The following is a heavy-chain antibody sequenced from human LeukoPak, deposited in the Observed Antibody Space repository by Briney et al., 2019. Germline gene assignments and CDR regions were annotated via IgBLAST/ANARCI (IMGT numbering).Heavy chain of an antibody. V-gene: IGHV3-48*03. CDR3: AKSTTLAEPIFDY. Sequence: GGSLRLSCAASGFTFSSYEMNWVRQAPGKGLEWVSYISSSGSTIYYADSVKGRFTISRDNAKNSLYLQMNSLRAEDMALYYCAKSTTLAEPIFDYWGQGTLVTVSS. CDR1: GFTFSSYE. J-gene: IGHJ4*02. D-gene: IGHD2-15*01. CDR2: ISSSGSTI.